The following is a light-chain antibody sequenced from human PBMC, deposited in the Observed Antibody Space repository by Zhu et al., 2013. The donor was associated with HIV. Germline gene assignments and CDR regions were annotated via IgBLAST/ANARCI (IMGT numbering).Light chain of an antibody. Sequence: EIVLTQSPDILSLSPGERATLSCRASQSVTSYLAWYQQKPGQAPRLLIYDTSNRATGIPARFSGSGSGTDFTLTISSLEPEDFAVYYCQQRSKWPPFTFGQGTKLEIK. CDR1: QSVTSY. V-gene: IGKV3-11*01. CDR2: DTS. J-gene: IGKJ2*01. CDR3: QQRSKWPPFT.